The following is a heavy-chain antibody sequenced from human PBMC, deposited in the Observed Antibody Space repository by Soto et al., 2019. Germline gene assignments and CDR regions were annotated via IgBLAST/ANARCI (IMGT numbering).Heavy chain of an antibody. CDR3: ATLCGGDCYSSDS. Sequence: GASVKVSCKACGDTFTSYTMHWARQAPGRRLEWMGWINTGNGNTKYSQKFQGRVTITRDTSASTAYMELSSLRSEDTAVYYCATLCGGDCYSSDSWGQGTLVTVSS. V-gene: IGHV1-3*04. CDR2: INTGNGNT. J-gene: IGHJ5*01. D-gene: IGHD2-21*02. CDR1: GDTFTSYT.